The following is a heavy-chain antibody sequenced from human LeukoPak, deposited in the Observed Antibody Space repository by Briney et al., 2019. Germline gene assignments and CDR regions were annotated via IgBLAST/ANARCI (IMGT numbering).Heavy chain of an antibody. Sequence: ASVKVSCKASGYTFTGYYMHWVRQAPGQGLEWMGRINPNSGGTNYAQKFQGRVTMTRDTSISTAYMELSRLRSDDTAVYYCARVVTRTYYMDVWGKGTTVTVSS. V-gene: IGHV1-2*06. CDR2: INPNSGGT. J-gene: IGHJ6*03. D-gene: IGHD2-2*01. CDR3: ARVVTRTYYMDV. CDR1: GYTFTGYY.